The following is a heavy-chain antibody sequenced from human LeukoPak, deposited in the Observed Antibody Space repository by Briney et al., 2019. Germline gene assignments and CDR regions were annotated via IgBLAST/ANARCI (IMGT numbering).Heavy chain of an antibody. J-gene: IGHJ4*02. CDR1: GGSISSGGYY. V-gene: IGHV4-31*03. CDR2: IYYSGTT. Sequence: PSETLSLTCTVSGGSISSGGYYWSWIRQHPGKGLEWIGYIYYSGTTYYNPSLKSRVTISVDTSKNQFSLKLSSVTAADTAVYYCARRYYYGSGTFDYWGQGTLVTVSS. D-gene: IGHD3-10*01. CDR3: ARRYYYGSGTFDY.